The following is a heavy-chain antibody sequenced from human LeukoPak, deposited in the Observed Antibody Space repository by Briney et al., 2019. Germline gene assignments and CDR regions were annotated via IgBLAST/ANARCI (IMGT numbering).Heavy chain of an antibody. D-gene: IGHD3-22*01. J-gene: IGHJ4*02. CDR2: MNPNSGNT. CDR1: GYTFTSYD. CDR3: ARAAISKDGSGYFY. V-gene: IGHV1-8*01. Sequence: ASVKVSCKASGYTFTSYDINWVRQATGQGLEWMGWMNPNSGNTGYAQKLQGRVTMTTDTSTSTAYMELRSLRSDDTAVYYCARAAISKDGSGYFYWGQGTLVTVSS.